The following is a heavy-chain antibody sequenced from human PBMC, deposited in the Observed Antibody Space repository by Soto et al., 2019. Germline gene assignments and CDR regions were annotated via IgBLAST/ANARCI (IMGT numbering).Heavy chain of an antibody. Sequence: QPGGSLRLSCAASGFTFSSYAMHWVRQAPGKGLEWVAVISYDGSNKYYADSVKGRFTISRDNSKNTLYLQMNSLRAEDTAVYYCPTSTVVTGGTGMDVWGQGTTVTVSS. D-gene: IGHD4-17*01. CDR2: ISYDGSNK. V-gene: IGHV3-30-3*01. CDR1: GFTFSSYA. J-gene: IGHJ6*02. CDR3: PTSTVVTGGTGMDV.